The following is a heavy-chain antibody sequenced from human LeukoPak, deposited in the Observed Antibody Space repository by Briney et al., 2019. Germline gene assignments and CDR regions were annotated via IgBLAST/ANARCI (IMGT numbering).Heavy chain of an antibody. D-gene: IGHD4-17*01. Sequence: GGSLRLSCAASGFTFSSYAMSWVRQAPGKGLEWVSAISGSGGSTYYADSVKGRFTISRDNSKNTLYLQMNSLRAEDTAVYYCARGNEYGDYYFDYWGQGTLVTVSS. V-gene: IGHV3-23*01. J-gene: IGHJ4*02. CDR2: ISGSGGST. CDR1: GFTFSSYA. CDR3: ARGNEYGDYYFDY.